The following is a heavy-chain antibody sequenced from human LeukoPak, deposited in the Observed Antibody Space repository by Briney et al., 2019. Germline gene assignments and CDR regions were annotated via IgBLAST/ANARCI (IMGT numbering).Heavy chain of an antibody. V-gene: IGHV3-48*03. CDR3: ARGYCSGGSCYSIDY. Sequence: PPGGSLRLSCAASGFTFSSYEMNWVRQAPGKGLEWVSYISSSGSTIYYADSVKGRFTISRDNAKNSLYLQMNSLRAEDTAVYYCARGYCSGGSCYSIDYWGQETLVTVSS. CDR1: GFTFSSYE. J-gene: IGHJ4*02. CDR2: ISSSGSTI. D-gene: IGHD2-15*01.